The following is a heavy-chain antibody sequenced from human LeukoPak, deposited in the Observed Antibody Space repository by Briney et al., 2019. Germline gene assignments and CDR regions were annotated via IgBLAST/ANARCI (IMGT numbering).Heavy chain of an antibody. D-gene: IGHD3-22*01. CDR3: ARGMYYYDSSGYPIDY. Sequence: SETLSLTCTVSGDSIRSSSYYWGWIRQPPGKGLEWIGSIYYSGSTYYNPSLKSRVTISVDTSKNQFSLKLSSVTAADTAVYYCARGMYYYDSSGYPIDYWGQGTLVTVSS. V-gene: IGHV4-39*07. J-gene: IGHJ4*02. CDR2: IYYSGST. CDR1: GDSIRSSSYY.